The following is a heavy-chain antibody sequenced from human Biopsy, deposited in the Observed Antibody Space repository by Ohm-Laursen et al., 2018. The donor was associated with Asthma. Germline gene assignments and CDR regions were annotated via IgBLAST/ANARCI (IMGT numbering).Heavy chain of an antibody. D-gene: IGHD3-10*01. V-gene: IGHV3-20*04. J-gene: IGHJ4*02. CDR1: GFTFDDYG. CDR2: INWNGGST. Sequence: SLRLSCSASGFTFDDYGMGWVRQAPGKGLDWVSGINWNGGSTGYADSVKGRFTISRDNSMNTLYLHMNSLRVEDTAVYYCARGLDYSGRSGFDYWGQGTLVTVSS. CDR3: ARGLDYSGRSGFDY.